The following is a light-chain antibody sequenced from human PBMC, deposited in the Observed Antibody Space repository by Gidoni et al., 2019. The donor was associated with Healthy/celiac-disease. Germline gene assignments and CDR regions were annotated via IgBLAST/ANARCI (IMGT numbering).Light chain of an antibody. Sequence: SYELTQPPQVSASPGQTASITCSGDKLGDKYACWYQQKPGQSPVLVIYQDSKRPSGIPERFSGPNSGNTATLTISGTQAMDEADYYCQAWDSSTVVFGGGTKLTVL. V-gene: IGLV3-1*01. CDR1: KLGDKY. J-gene: IGLJ2*01. CDR3: QAWDSSTVV. CDR2: QDS.